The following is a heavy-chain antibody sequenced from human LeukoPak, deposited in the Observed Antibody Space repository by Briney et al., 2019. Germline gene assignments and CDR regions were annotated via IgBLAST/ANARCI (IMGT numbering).Heavy chain of an antibody. J-gene: IGHJ4*02. V-gene: IGHV4-59*08. CDR2: IYYSGST. Sequence: PSETLSLTCAVYGGSFSGRYWSWIRQPPGKGLEWIGYIYYSGSTNYNPSLKSRVTISVDTSKNQFSLKLSSVTAADTAVYYCASHLFGGVIVPYFDYWGQGTLVTVSS. CDR3: ASHLFGGVIVPYFDY. CDR1: GGSFSGRY. D-gene: IGHD3-16*02.